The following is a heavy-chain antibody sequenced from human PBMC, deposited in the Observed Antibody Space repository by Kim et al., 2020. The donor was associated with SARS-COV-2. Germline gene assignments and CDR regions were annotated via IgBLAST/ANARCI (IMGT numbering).Heavy chain of an antibody. CDR3: ARDPRNDFDM. CDR1: GFTFSSYW. J-gene: IGHJ3*02. V-gene: IGHV3-74*01. CDR2: INSDGSIT. Sequence: GGSLRLSCTASGFTFSSYWMHWVRHAPGEGLVWVSGINSDGSITRYADSVKGRFIISRDNAKNTLYLQMNSLRGEDTAVYYCARDPRNDFDMLGQGTMVTVSS.